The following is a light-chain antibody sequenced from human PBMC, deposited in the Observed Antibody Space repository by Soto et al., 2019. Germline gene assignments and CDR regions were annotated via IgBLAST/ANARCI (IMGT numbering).Light chain of an antibody. CDR1: QSIHIR. J-gene: IGKJ1*01. V-gene: IGKV1-5*01. CDR2: DAT. Sequence: DIQMTQSPSTLSASVGDRVTITCRASQSIHIRKAWYQQKPGTAPKLLIWDATTLHRGVPSRFSGSGSGTEFILTISSLQPDDFASYYCQQYNGYSAWTFGQGTKVDVK. CDR3: QQYNGYSAWT.